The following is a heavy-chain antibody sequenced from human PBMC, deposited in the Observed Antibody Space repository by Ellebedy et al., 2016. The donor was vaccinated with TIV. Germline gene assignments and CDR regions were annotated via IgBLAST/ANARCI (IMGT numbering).Heavy chain of an antibody. V-gene: IGHV5-51*01. CDR2: IYPGDSDT. CDR1: GYSFTSYW. J-gene: IGHJ6*02. Sequence: GESLKISCKGSGYSFTSYWIGWVRQMPGKGLEWMGIIYPGDSDTRYSPSFQGQVTISADKSISTAYLQWSSLKASDTAMYYCARFGEMATISSGMDVWGQGTTVTVSS. D-gene: IGHD5-24*01. CDR3: ARFGEMATISSGMDV.